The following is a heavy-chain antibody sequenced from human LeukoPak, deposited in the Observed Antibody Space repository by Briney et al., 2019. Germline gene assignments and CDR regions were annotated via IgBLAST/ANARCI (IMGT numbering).Heavy chain of an antibody. Sequence: PSETLSLPCTVSGGSKTTSSYYWGWIRQPPGKGLEWIGIIYYSGSTYYNPSLKGRVTISVDTSKNQFSLKLSSVTAADTAVYYCARAFRARYFDRWGRGTLVTVSS. D-gene: IGHD2/OR15-2a*01. V-gene: IGHV4-39*01. CDR2: IYYSGST. J-gene: IGHJ2*01. CDR1: GGSKTTSSYY. CDR3: ARAFRARYFDR.